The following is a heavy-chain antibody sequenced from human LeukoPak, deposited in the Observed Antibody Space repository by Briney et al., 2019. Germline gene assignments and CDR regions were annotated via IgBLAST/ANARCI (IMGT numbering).Heavy chain of an antibody. J-gene: IGHJ4*02. Sequence: SETLSLTCTVSGGSISSGSYYWSWVRQPAGKGLAWIGRIYTSGSTNYNPSLKSRVTISVDTSKNQFSLKLSSVTAADTAVYYCARRSLAVADDYWGQGTLVTVSS. CDR3: ARRSLAVADDY. D-gene: IGHD6-19*01. V-gene: IGHV4-61*02. CDR2: IYTSGST. CDR1: GGSISSGSYY.